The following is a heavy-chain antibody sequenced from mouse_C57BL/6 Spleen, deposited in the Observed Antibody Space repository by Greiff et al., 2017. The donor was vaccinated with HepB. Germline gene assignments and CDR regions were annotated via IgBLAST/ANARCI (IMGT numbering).Heavy chain of an antibody. J-gene: IGHJ1*03. D-gene: IGHD1-1*01. Sequence: VQLQQSGAELVRPGPSVKMSCKASGYTFTNYWIGWAKQRPGHGLEWIGDIYPGGGYTNYNEKFKGKATLTADKSSSTAYMQFSSLTSEDSAIYYCARGYYYGSRDWYFDVWGTGTTVTVSS. CDR1: GYTFTNYW. CDR3: ARGYYYGSRDWYFDV. CDR2: IYPGGGYT. V-gene: IGHV1-63*01.